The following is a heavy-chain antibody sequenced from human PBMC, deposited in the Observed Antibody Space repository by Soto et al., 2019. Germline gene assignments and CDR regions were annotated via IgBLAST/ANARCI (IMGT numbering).Heavy chain of an antibody. Sequence: QITLKESGPTLVNPTQTLTLTCTVSGFSVSTSEVGVGWIRQPPGKALEWLALIYWDDDKRYSPSLRNSLTITKDTSKNQVVLTLTNLDPLDTATYFCARRPTRGSGTFDYWGQGTLVTVSS. CDR1: GFSVSTSEVG. CDR2: IYWDDDK. CDR3: ARRPTRGSGTFDY. J-gene: IGHJ4*02. V-gene: IGHV2-5*02. D-gene: IGHD3-10*01.